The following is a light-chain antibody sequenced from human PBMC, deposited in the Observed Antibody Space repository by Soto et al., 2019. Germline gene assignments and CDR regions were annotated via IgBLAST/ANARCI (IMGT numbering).Light chain of an antibody. CDR1: SGDVGAYDF. CDR2: DVS. CDR3: VSFTVTYTYV. Sequence: QSVLTQPASVSGSPGQSITISCTGTSGDVGAYDFVSWYQHHPGKAPRLVIYDVSRRPAGASDRFSGSKSGSTASLTISTLQAEGEADYYCVSFTVTYTYVFGTGTKLTVL. J-gene: IGLJ1*01. V-gene: IGLV2-14*01.